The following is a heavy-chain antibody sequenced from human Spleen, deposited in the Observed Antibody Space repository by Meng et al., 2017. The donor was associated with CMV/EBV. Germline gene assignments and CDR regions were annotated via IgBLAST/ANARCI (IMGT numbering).Heavy chain of an antibody. CDR2: IRYDGSNK. D-gene: IGHD2-2*01. V-gene: IGHV3-30*02. Sequence: AASGFTFSRYGMHWVRQAPGKGLEWVAFIRYDGSNKYYADSVKGRFTISRDNSKNTLYLQMNSLRAEDTAVYYCAKPSTSLAEYFQHWGQGTLVTVS. J-gene: IGHJ1*01. CDR1: GFTFSRYG. CDR3: AKPSTSLAEYFQH.